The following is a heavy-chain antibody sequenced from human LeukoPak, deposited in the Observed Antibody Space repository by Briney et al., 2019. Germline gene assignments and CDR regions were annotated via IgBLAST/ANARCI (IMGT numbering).Heavy chain of an antibody. CDR3: ARDLSSTANREFDY. Sequence: ASVKVSCKASGYTFTGYFIHWVRQAPGRGLEWMGRINLNSGGAEYEQNFQGRVTMTRDTSINTAYMTLSGLTFDDTAMYYCARDLSSTANREFDYWGQGTVVTVSS. CDR1: GYTFTGYF. J-gene: IGHJ4*02. CDR2: INLNSGGA. D-gene: IGHD1-14*01. V-gene: IGHV1-2*06.